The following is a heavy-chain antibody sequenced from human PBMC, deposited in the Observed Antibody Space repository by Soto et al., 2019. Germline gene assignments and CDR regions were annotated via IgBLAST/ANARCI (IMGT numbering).Heavy chain of an antibody. J-gene: IGHJ5*02. CDR3: ALSGERRHRWFDP. V-gene: IGHV1-69*12. CDR1: GGTFSSYA. CDR2: IIPIFGTA. Sequence: QVQLVQSGAEVKKPGSSVKVSCKASGGTFSSYAISWVRQAPGQGLEWMGGIIPIFGTANYAQTFQGRVTITADESTITAYIELSSLRSEDTAVYYCALSGERRHRWFDPWGQGTLVTVSS. D-gene: IGHD1-1*01.